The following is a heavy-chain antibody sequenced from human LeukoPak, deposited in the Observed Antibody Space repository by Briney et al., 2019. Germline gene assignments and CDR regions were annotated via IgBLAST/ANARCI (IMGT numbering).Heavy chain of an antibody. CDR3: ARQLGYCSDGNCYFDY. CDR2: VSTSGGVT. D-gene: IGHD2-15*01. Sequence: PGGSLRLSCAASGFTFSNYGIHWVRQAPGKGLEWVSAVSTSGGVTYYADSVKGRFTISRDNSKNTLYLQMNSLRAEDTAVYYCARQLGYCSDGNCYFDYWGQGTLVTVSS. CDR1: GFTFSNYG. V-gene: IGHV3-23*01. J-gene: IGHJ4*02.